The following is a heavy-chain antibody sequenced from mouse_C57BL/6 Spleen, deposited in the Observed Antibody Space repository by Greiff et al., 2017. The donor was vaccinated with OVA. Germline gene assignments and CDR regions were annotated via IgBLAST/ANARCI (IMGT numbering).Heavy chain of an antibody. CDR1: GYAFSSSW. CDR2: IYPGDGDT. Sequence: VQLQQSGPELVKPGASVKISCKASGYAFSSSWMNWVKQRPGKGLEWIGRIYPGDGDTNYNGKFKGKATLTADKSSSPAYMQLSSLTSEDSAVYFCARSLTCFDYWGQGTTLTVSS. D-gene: IGHD4-1*01. V-gene: IGHV1-82*01. CDR3: ARSLTCFDY. J-gene: IGHJ2*01.